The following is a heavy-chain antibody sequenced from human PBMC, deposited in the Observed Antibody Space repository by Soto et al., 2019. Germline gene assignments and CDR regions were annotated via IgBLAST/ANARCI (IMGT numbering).Heavy chain of an antibody. D-gene: IGHD3-22*01. V-gene: IGHV1-3*04. CDR1: GYTFTSYP. J-gene: IGHJ4*02. Sequence: ASVKVSCKASGYTFTSYPIHWVRQAPGQRLEWMGWINTDNGHTKYSQNFQGRVTITRDTSASTAYMELSSLRSEDTAVYYCTRDQNRYVGDSSGYYLYYWGQGPRVTV. CDR3: TRDQNRYVGDSSGYYLYY. CDR2: INTDNGHT.